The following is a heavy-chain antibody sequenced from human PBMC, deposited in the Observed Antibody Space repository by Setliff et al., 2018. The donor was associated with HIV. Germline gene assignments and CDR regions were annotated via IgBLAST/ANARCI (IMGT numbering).Heavy chain of an antibody. CDR2: IHYSGST. J-gene: IGHJ3*02. Sequence: PSETLSLTCTVSGDSITGSHYYWGWIRQPPGKGLEWIASIHYSGSTYDSPSVRSRVAIFVATSKNQFSLRLNSVTATDAAMYYCSRSGIGYGGDSNTFDIWGQGTLVTVSS. D-gene: IGHD2-21*02. CDR1: GDSITGSHYY. CDR3: SRSGIGYGGDSNTFDI. V-gene: IGHV4-39*01.